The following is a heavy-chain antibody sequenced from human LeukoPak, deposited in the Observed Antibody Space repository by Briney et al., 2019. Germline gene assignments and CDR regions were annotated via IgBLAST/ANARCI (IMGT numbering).Heavy chain of an antibody. J-gene: IGHJ2*01. V-gene: IGHV4-34*01. D-gene: IGHD3-22*01. Sequence: LRLSCAASGFTFSSYSMNWVRQAPGKGLEWIGEINHSGSTNYNPSLKSRVTISVDTSKNQFSLKLSSVTAADTAVYYCARDARSSGTWYFDLWGRGTLVTVSS. CDR1: GFTFSSYS. CDR2: INHSGST. CDR3: ARDARSSGTWYFDL.